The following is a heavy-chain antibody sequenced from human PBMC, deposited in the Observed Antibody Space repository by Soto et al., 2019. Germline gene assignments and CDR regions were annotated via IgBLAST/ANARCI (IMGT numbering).Heavy chain of an antibody. CDR2: IYYSGST. V-gene: IGHV4-31*03. Sequence: SETLSLTCTVSGGSISSGGYYWSWILQHPGNGLEWIGYIYYSGSTYYNPSLKSRVTISVDTSKNQFSLKLSSVTAADTAVYFCARRSYYYGMDVWGQGTTVTVSS. J-gene: IGHJ6*02. CDR3: ARRSYYYGMDV. CDR1: GGSISSGGYY.